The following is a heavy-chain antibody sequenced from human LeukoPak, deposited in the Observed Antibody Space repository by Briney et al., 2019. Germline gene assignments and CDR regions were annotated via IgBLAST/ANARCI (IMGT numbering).Heavy chain of an antibody. Sequence: SETLSLTCAVYGGSFSGYYWSWIRQPPGKGLEWIGEINHSGSTNYNPSLKSRVTISVDTSKNQFSLQLSSVTAADTAVYYCARGRCSGGSCYFRSEAFDYWGQGTLVTVSS. CDR1: GGSFSGYY. J-gene: IGHJ4*02. CDR2: INHSGST. D-gene: IGHD2-15*01. CDR3: ARGRCSGGSCYFRSEAFDY. V-gene: IGHV4-34*01.